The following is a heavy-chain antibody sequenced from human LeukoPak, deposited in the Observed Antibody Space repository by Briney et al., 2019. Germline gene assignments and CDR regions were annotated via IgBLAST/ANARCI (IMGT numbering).Heavy chain of an antibody. V-gene: IGHV3-23*01. Sequence: PGGTLRLSCAASGFTFSSHGMNRVRQAPGKGLEWVSGSSSIGGRTYYADSVKGRFTVTRDNSRNTLHLQMNSLRVEDTAVYYCASLKNYYDSSGYLVTDAFDIWGQGTMVTVSS. CDR1: GFTFSSHG. CDR3: ASLKNYYDSSGYLVTDAFDI. CDR2: SSSIGGRT. D-gene: IGHD3-22*01. J-gene: IGHJ3*02.